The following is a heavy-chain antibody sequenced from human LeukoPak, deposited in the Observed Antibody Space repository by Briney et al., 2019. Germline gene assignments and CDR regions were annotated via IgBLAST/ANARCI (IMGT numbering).Heavy chain of an antibody. CDR1: GYTFTGYY. CDR3: ARGRPIVVVPAAPVY. D-gene: IGHD2-2*01. CDR2: INPNSGGT. Sequence: SVKVSCKASGYTFTGYYMHWVRQAPGQGLEWMGWINPNSGGTNYAQKFQGRVTMTRDTSISTAYMELSRLRSDDTAVYYCARGRPIVVVPAAPVYWGQGTLVTVSS. J-gene: IGHJ4*02. V-gene: IGHV1-2*02.